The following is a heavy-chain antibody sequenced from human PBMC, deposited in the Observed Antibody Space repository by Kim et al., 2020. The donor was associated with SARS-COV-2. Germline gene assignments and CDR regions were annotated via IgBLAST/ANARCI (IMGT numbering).Heavy chain of an antibody. CDR1: GFTFSSYE. V-gene: IGHV3-48*03. CDR2: ISSSGSTI. J-gene: IGHJ4*02. D-gene: IGHD3-10*01. Sequence: GGSLRLSCAASGFTFSSYEMNWVRQAPGKGLEWVSYISSSGSTIYYADSVKGRFTISRDNAKNSLYLQMNSLRAEDTAVYYCARVGGVWFGESVPTPRFDYWVQGTLVTVSS. CDR3: ARVGGVWFGESVPTPRFDY.